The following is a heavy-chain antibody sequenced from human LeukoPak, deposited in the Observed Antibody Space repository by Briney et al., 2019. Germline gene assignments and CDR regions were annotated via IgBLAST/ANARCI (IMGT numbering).Heavy chain of an antibody. CDR3: AREGNGNNFDY. J-gene: IGHJ4*02. CDR1: GFTFSNYE. CDR2: ISGSAGTL. Sequence: GGSLRLSCAASGFTFSNYEMNWVRQAPGKGLEWVSYISGSAGTLYYADSVKGRFTTSRDNAKKSLYLQMNSLRAEDTAVYYCAREGNGNNFDYWGQGTLVTVSS. V-gene: IGHV3-48*03. D-gene: IGHD1-1*01.